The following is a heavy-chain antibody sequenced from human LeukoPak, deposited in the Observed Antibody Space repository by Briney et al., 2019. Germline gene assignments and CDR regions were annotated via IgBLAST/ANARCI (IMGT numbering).Heavy chain of an antibody. V-gene: IGHV3-23*01. J-gene: IGHJ3*02. CDR1: GFTFSSYA. D-gene: IGHD2-2*01. CDR3: AKDVVEVGIVVVPAAPAEAFDI. Sequence: GGSLRLPCAASGFTFSSYAMSWVRQAPGKGLEWVSAISGSGGSTYYADSVKGRFTISRDNSKNTLYLQMNSLRAEDTAVYYCAKDVVEVGIVVVPAAPAEAFDIWGQGTMVTVSS. CDR2: ISGSGGST.